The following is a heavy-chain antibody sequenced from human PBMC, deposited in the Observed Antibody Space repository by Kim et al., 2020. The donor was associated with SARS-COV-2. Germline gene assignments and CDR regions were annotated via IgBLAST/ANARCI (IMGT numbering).Heavy chain of an antibody. CDR1: GGSISSSSYY. D-gene: IGHD6-13*01. J-gene: IGHJ4*01. Sequence: SETLSLTCTVSGGSISSSSYYWGWIRQPPGKGLEWIGSIYYSGSTYYNPSLKSRVTISVDTSKNQFSLKLSSVTAADTAVYYWARGRKEDSRSWEYYFD. CDR2: IYYSGST. CDR3: ARGRKEDSRSWEYYFD. V-gene: IGHV4-39*07.